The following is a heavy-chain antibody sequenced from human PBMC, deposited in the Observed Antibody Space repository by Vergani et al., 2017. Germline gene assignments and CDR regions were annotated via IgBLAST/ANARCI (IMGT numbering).Heavy chain of an antibody. CDR1: GGSIRSSSYY. CDR2: IYYSGST. J-gene: IGHJ6*03. Sequence: QLQLQESGPGLVKPSETLSLTCTVSGGSIRSSSYYWGWIRQPPGKGLEWIGSIYYSGSTYYNPSLKSRVTISVDTSKNQFSLKLSSVTAADTAVYYCARDYGGMDYYYMDVWGKGTTVTVSS. CDR3: ARDYGGMDYYYMDV. V-gene: IGHV4-39*07. D-gene: IGHD3-16*01.